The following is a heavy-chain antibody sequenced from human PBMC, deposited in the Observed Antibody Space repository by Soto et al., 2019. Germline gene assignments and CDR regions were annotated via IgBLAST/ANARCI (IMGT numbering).Heavy chain of an antibody. V-gene: IGHV4-30-4*01. J-gene: IGHJ4*01. Sequence: SEPLSLTCTVSGCSISSWYYYGSWIRQPPGKGLEWIGYIYYSGSTYYNTSLKSRVTISVDTYKNQFSLKLSSVTAADTALYYFSRYHDGSSGYYPRFDYWGHGTLVTVSS. D-gene: IGHD3-22*01. CDR3: SRYHDGSSGYYPRFDY. CDR2: IYYSGST. CDR1: GCSISSWYYY.